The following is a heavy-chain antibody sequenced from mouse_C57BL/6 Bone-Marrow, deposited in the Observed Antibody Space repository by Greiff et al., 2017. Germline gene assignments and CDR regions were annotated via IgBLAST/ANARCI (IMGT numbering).Heavy chain of an antibody. D-gene: IGHD2-2*01. CDR2: IDPTDSYT. Sequence: QVQLQQPGAELVMPGASVKLSCKASGYTFTSYWMHWVQQRPGQGLEWIGEIDPTDSYTNYNQKFKGKSTLTVAKSSSTAYMQLSSLTSEDSAVYYCARRGVTTPRAYWGQGTLVTVSA. CDR3: ARRGVTTPRAY. J-gene: IGHJ3*01. V-gene: IGHV1-69*01. CDR1: GYTFTSYW.